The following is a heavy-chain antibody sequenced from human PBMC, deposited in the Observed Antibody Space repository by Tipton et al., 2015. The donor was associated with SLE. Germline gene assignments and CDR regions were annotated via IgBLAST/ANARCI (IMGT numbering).Heavy chain of an antibody. CDR1: GGSISSSSYY. CDR2: INHSGST. V-gene: IGHV4-39*07. D-gene: IGHD7-27*01. J-gene: IGHJ4*02. CDR3: ARIGKGTGDQGFDF. Sequence: TLSLTCTVSGGSISSSSYYWSWIRQPPGKGLEWIGEINHSGSTNYIPSLKSRVTISVDTSKNQFSLKLSSVTAADTAVYYCARIGKGTGDQGFDFWGQGTLVTVSS.